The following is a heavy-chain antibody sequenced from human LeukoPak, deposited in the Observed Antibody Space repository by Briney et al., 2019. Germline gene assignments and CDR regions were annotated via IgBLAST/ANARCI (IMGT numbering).Heavy chain of an antibody. CDR2: INPSGGST. V-gene: IGHV1-46*01. D-gene: IGHD1-14*01. CDR1: GYTFTSYY. J-gene: IGHJ6*02. Sequence: ASVKVSCKASGYTFTSYYMHWVRQAPGHGLEWMGIINPSGGSTSYAQKFQGRVTMTRDTSTSTVYMELSSLRSEDTAVYYCARRPGSSRYYYYGMDVWGQGTTVTVSS. CDR3: ARRPGSSRYYYYGMDV.